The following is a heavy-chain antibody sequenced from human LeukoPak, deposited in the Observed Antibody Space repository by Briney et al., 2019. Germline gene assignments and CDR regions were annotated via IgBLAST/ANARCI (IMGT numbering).Heavy chain of an antibody. D-gene: IGHD2-15*01. Sequence: ASVKVSCKASGYTFTGYYMHWVRQAPGQGLEWMGWINPNSGGTNYAQKFQGRVTMTRDTSISTAYMELSRLRSDDTAVYYCARVAATLSLDYYYYMDVWGKGTTVTVSS. J-gene: IGHJ6*03. CDR2: INPNSGGT. CDR1: GYTFTGYY. V-gene: IGHV1-2*02. CDR3: ARVAATLSLDYYYYMDV.